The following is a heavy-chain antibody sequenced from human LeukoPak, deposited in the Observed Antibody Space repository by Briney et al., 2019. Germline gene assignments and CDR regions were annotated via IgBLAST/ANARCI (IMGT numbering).Heavy chain of an antibody. J-gene: IGHJ4*02. Sequence: HPGGSLRLSCAASGFTFSSYAMSWVRQAPGKGLEWVSAISGSGGSTYYADSVKGRFTLSRDNSKNTLYLQMNSLRAEDTAVYYCAKDQYVELAVITMSEGEDLRGITDYWDQGTLVTVSS. CDR1: GFTFSSYA. CDR2: ISGSGGST. V-gene: IGHV3-23*01. D-gene: IGHD3-10*02. CDR3: AKDQYVELAVITMSEGEDLRGITDY.